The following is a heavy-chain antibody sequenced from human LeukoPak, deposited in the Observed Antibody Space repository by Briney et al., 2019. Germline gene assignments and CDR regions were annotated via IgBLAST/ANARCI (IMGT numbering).Heavy chain of an antibody. Sequence: SVKVSFKASVGTFISYAISWVRQAPGQGLEWMGRIIPILGIANYAQKFQGRVTITADKSTSTAYMELSSLRSEDTAVYYCARGERGWSGYYNYYYYGMDVWGQGTTVTVSS. J-gene: IGHJ6*02. V-gene: IGHV1-69*04. CDR1: VGTFISYA. D-gene: IGHD3-3*01. CDR2: IIPILGIA. CDR3: ARGERGWSGYYNYYYYGMDV.